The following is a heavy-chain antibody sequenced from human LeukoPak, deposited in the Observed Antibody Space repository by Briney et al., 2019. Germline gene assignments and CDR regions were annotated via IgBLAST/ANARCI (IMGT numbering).Heavy chain of an antibody. CDR3: ADLDILTGYSMRY. CDR1: GYTFTSYD. J-gene: IGHJ4*02. Sequence: ASVKVSCKASGYTFTSYDINWVRQATGQGLEWMGWMNPNSGNTGYAQKFQGRVTMTRNTSISTAYMELSSLRSDDTAVYYCADLDILTGYSMRYWGQGTLVTVSS. CDR2: MNPNSGNT. V-gene: IGHV1-8*01. D-gene: IGHD3-9*01.